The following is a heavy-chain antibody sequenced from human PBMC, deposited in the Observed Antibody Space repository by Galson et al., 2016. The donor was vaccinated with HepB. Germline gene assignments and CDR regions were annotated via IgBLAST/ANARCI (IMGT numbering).Heavy chain of an antibody. Sequence: SLRLSCAASGLTFSDYTMHWVRQAPGQGLQWVSLISWDGTKTYYGASMKGRFTISRDNTKNTLYLQMSIVKPEDTAVYKCVKDVMRTFGGVMARDGFDIWGQGTAAIVSS. J-gene: IGHJ3*02. D-gene: IGHD3-16*01. CDR2: ISWDGTKT. V-gene: IGHV3-43*01. CDR3: VKDVMRTFGGVMARDGFDI. CDR1: GLTFSDYT.